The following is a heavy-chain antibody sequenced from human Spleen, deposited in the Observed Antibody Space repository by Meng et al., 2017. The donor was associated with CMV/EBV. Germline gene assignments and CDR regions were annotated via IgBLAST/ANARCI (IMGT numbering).Heavy chain of an antibody. CDR2: INPNNGGT. D-gene: IGHD1-14*01. CDR3: ARSERRAYYFDY. CDR1: GYTFTAYY. J-gene: IGHJ4*02. V-gene: IGHV1-2*02. Sequence: ASVKVSCKASGYTFTAYYIHWVQQAPGQGLEWMGWINPNNGGTNFAQKFQGRVTMTRDASISTAYMELSRLRSDDTAVYYCARSERRAYYFDYWRQGTLVTVSS.